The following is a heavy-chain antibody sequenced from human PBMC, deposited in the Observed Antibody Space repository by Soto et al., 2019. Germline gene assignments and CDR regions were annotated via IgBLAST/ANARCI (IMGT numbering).Heavy chain of an antibody. V-gene: IGHV3-30-3*01. CDR2: ISYDGSAK. J-gene: IGHJ4*02. Sequence: QEQLVESGGGVMQPGRSLRLSCAGTGFSIHTYAMHWVRQAPGKGLEWVALISYDGSAKYYADSVKGRFTLSRDNSKNTLDVHMNSLRLEDTAVYYCARDCRPQNAVATLNFEYWGQGTLVTVSS. CDR1: GFSIHTYA. CDR3: ARDCRPQNAVATLNFEY. D-gene: IGHD6-19*01.